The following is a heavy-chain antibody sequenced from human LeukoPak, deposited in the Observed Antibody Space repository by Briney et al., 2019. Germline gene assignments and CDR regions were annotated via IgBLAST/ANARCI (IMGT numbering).Heavy chain of an antibody. V-gene: IGHV4-59*01. D-gene: IGHD6-19*01. J-gene: IGHJ3*02. Sequence: SETLSLTCTVSGGSISSYYWSWIRQPPGKGLEWIGYIYYSGSTNYNPSLESRVTISVDTSKNQFSLKLSSVTAADTAVYYCARVLSKYSSVDAFDIWGQGTMVTVSS. CDR2: IYYSGST. CDR1: GGSISSYY. CDR3: ARVLSKYSSVDAFDI.